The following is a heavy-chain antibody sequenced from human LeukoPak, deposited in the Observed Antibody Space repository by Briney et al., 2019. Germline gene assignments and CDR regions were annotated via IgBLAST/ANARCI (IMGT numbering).Heavy chain of an antibody. D-gene: IGHD1-26*01. CDR2: IYYSGST. J-gene: IGHJ4*02. CDR3: ATMGSGSYFNF. Sequence: SETLSLTCTVSGDSVSSGSYYWSWIRQPPGKGLEWIGYIYYSGSTNYNPSLKSRVTISVDTSKNQFSLKLSSVTAADTAVYYCATMGSGSYFNFWGQGSLVTVSS. CDR1: GDSVSSGSYY. V-gene: IGHV4-61*01.